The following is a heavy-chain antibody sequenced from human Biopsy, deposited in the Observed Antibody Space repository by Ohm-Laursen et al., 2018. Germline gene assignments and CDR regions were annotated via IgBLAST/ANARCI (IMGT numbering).Heavy chain of an antibody. Sequence: TLSLTWTVSGDSITTDYWSWIRQPPGKGLEWIGYISDTGTTNYNPSLRGRVAMSVDTSKNQFSLQLTSVTAADTAMFFCARLFRLDDYWNDDPPDGFDVWGQETMVTVSS. J-gene: IGHJ3*01. CDR1: GDSITTDY. CDR2: ISDTGTT. D-gene: IGHD3-3*01. CDR3: ARLFRLDDYWNDDPPDGFDV. V-gene: IGHV4-59*01.